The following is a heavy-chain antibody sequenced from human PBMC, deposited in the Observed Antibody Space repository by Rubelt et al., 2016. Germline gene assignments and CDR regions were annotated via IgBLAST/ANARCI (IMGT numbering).Heavy chain of an antibody. J-gene: IGHJ3*01. D-gene: IGHD3-10*01. Sequence: LHLQESGPGLVKPSETLSLTCAVSGDSISRSNYHWGWIRQPAGKGLAWVSYIRNQDYGETTEYAASVRGRFNMSRDNSESIAYLQMNSLKVEDTAIYYCARACRISGDAFDVWGQGTVVIVSS. CDR3: ARACRISGDAFDV. V-gene: IGHV3-49*05. CDR2: IRNQDYGETT. CDR1: GDSISRSNYH.